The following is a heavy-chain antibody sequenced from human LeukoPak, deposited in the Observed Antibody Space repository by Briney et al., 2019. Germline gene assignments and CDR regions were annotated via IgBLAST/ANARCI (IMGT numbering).Heavy chain of an antibody. V-gene: IGHV3-7*01. CDR3: ARQLGGSGSY. D-gene: IGHD3-10*01. J-gene: IGHJ6*02. CDR2: IKQDGSEI. CDR1: GFTFNNYW. Sequence: GGSLRLSCAASGFTFNNYWMSWVRQAPGKGLEWVANIKQDGSEIYYVDSVKGRFTISRDNTKNSVYLQMNSLRAEDTAVYYCARQLGGSGSYWGQGATVTVSS.